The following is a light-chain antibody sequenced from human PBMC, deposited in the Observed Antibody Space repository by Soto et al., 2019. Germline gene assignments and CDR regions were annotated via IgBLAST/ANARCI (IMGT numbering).Light chain of an antibody. Sequence: QSALTQPASVSGSPGQSITISCTGTNSDVGGYIYVSWYQQRPGKAPKLIISEVSARPSGVSNRFSGSKSGNTASLTISGLQAEDAADYFCSSYTSRSTLVFGVGTKVTVL. CDR3: SSYTSRSTLV. CDR2: EVS. V-gene: IGLV2-14*01. CDR1: NSDVGGYIY. J-gene: IGLJ3*02.